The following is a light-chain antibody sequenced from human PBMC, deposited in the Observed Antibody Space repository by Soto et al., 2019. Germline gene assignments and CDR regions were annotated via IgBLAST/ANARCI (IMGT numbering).Light chain of an antibody. CDR1: QSVKSS. Sequence: EIMMTQSPATLSVSPGERATLSCSASQSVKSSLAWYQQKPGQAPRLLIYGASTRATGIPARFSGSGSGTEFTLTISSLQSEDFAVYYCQQYNNWPPSTFGQGTRLEIK. V-gene: IGKV3-15*01. CDR3: QQYNNWPPST. J-gene: IGKJ5*01. CDR2: GAS.